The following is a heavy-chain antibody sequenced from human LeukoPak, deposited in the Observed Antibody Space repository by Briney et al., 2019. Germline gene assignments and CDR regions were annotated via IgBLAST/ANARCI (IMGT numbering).Heavy chain of an antibody. CDR1: GGSISSSSYY. CDR2: IYYSGST. J-gene: IGHJ5*02. V-gene: IGHV4-39*01. CDR3: ARQITMVRGVTVTDWFDP. Sequence: SETLSLTCTVPGGSISSSSYYWGWIRQPPGRGLEWMGCIYYSGSTYYNPSLKSRVSISVDTSKNQCSLKLSSVTAADTAVYYCARQITMVRGVTVTDWFDPWGQGTLVTVSS. D-gene: IGHD3-10*01.